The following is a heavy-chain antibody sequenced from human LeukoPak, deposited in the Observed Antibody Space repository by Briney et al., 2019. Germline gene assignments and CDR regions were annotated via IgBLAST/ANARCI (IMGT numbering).Heavy chain of an antibody. D-gene: IGHD1-26*01. J-gene: IGHJ4*02. CDR3: ARLLGGSYLYRVRYFDY. CDR1: GYTFTSYG. V-gene: IGHV5-51*01. Sequence: KVSCKASGYTFTSYGISWVRQMPGKGLEWMGIIYPGDSDTRYSPSFQGQVTISADKSISTAYLQWSSLKASDTAMYYCARLLGGSYLYRVRYFDYWGQGTLVTVSS. CDR2: IYPGDSDT.